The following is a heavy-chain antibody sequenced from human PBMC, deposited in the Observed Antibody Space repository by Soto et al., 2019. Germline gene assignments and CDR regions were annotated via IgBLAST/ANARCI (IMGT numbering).Heavy chain of an antibody. CDR2: INVGNGDT. V-gene: IGHV1-3*01. CDR3: AREIVTGRSWFEP. Sequence: ASVKVSCKASGYTFTSYAMHWVRQAPGQRLEWMGWINVGNGDTKYSQKFQGRVTITRDTSASTAYMELSSLRPEDTAMYYCAREIVTGRSWFEPWGQGTLVTVSS. J-gene: IGHJ5*02. CDR1: GYTFTSYA. D-gene: IGHD2-15*01.